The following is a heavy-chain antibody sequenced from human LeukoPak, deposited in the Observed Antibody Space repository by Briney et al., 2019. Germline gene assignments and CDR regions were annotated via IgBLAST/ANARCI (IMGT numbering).Heavy chain of an antibody. CDR1: GYSISSGYY. CDR2: IYHSGST. CDR3: ARGTPDYGDLYYYYYMDV. Sequence: SETLSLTCAVSGYSISSGYYWGWIRPPPGKGLEWIGSIYHSGSTYYNPSLKSRVTVSVDTSKNQFSLKLSSVTAADTAVYYCARGTPDYGDLYYYYYMDVWGKGTTVTVSS. J-gene: IGHJ6*03. V-gene: IGHV4-38-2*01. D-gene: IGHD4-17*01.